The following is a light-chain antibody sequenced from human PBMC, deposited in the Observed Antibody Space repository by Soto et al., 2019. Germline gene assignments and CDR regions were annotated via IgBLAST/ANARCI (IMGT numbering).Light chain of an antibody. CDR3: QDYDYSLTASV. V-gene: IGLV1-40*01. Sequence: QSVLTQPPSVSGAPGQRVTISCTGTNSNLGAVSYVPWYQQLPGAAPKLIIFGNSNRPSGVPERFSGSKSGTSASLAISGLQTGDEVDSSRQDYDYSLTASVFGGGTKLTVL. CDR2: GNS. J-gene: IGLJ3*02. CDR1: NSNLGAVSY.